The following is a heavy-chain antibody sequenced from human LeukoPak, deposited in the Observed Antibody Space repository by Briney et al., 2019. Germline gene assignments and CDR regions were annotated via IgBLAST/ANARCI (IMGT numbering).Heavy chain of an antibody. D-gene: IGHD2-15*01. J-gene: IGHJ5*02. CDR1: GFTFDDYA. Sequence: GGSLRLSCAASGFTFDDYAMHWVRQAPGKGLEWVSGVSWNSDTIGYADSVKGRFTISRDNAKNSLYLQMNSLRAEDTAVYYCARDPPLYCSGGSCYFGSWGQGTLVTVSS. CDR3: ARDPPLYCSGGSCYFGS. V-gene: IGHV3-9*01. CDR2: VSWNSDTI.